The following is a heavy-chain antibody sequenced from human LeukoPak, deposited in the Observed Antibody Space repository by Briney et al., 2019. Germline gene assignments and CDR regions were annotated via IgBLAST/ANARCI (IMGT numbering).Heavy chain of an antibody. CDR3: ARVYGSGFDP. D-gene: IGHD3-10*01. CDR2: IIPILGIA. V-gene: IGHV1-69*04. J-gene: IGHJ5*02. Sequence: SVKVSCKASGGTFRSYAISWVRQAPGQGLEWMGRIIPILGIANYAQKFQGRVTITADKSTSTAYMELSSLRSEDTAVYYCARVYGSGFDPWGQGTLVSVSS. CDR1: GGTFRSYA.